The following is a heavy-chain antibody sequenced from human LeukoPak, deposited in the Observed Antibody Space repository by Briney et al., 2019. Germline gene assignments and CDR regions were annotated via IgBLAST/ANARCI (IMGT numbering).Heavy chain of an antibody. V-gene: IGHV4-59*01. Sequence: MPSETLSLTCTVSGGSIGSYYWSWIRQPPGKGLEWIGYIYYSGSTNYNPSLKSRVTISVDTSKNQFSLKLSSVTAADTAVHYCARVEDTAMVIEGEMYYYYYMDVWGKGTTVTVSS. CDR1: GGSIGSYY. CDR2: IYYSGST. CDR3: ARVEDTAMVIEGEMYYYYYMDV. J-gene: IGHJ6*03. D-gene: IGHD5-18*01.